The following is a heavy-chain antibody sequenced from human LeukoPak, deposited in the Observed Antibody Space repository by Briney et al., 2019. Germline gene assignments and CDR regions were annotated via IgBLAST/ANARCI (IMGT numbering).Heavy chain of an antibody. J-gene: IGHJ3*02. D-gene: IGHD3-22*01. CDR1: GGSISSYY. Sequence: SETLSLTCTVSGGSISSYYWSWIRQPPGKGLEWIGYIYYSGSTNYNPSLKSRVTISVDTSKNQFSPKLSSVTAADTAVYYCAREVVVITDDAFDIWGQGTMVTVSS. CDR2: IYYSGST. V-gene: IGHV4-59*01. CDR3: AREVVVITDDAFDI.